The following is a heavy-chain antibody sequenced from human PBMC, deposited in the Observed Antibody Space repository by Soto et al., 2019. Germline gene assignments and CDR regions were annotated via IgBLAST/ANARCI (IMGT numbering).Heavy chain of an antibody. V-gene: IGHV3-33*01. Sequence: GGSLRLSCAASGFTFSSYGMHWVRQAPGKGLEWVAVIWYDGSNKYYADSVKGRFTISRDNSKNALYLQMNSLRAEDTAVYYCARDLFPQYFDYWGQGTLVTVSS. CDR1: GFTFSSYG. CDR2: IWYDGSNK. CDR3: ARDLFPQYFDY. J-gene: IGHJ4*02.